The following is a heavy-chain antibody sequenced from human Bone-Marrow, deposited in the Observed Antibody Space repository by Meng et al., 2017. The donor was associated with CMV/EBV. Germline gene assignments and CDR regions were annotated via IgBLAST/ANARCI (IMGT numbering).Heavy chain of an antibody. CDR3: ARVRNNWFDP. Sequence: LTCTVSGGSNNSGGYYWSWIRQHPGKGLEWIGYIYYSGSTYYNPSLKSRVTISVDTSKNQFSLKLSSVTAADTAVYYCARVRNNWFDPWGQGTLVTVSS. J-gene: IGHJ5*02. CDR1: GGSNNSGGYY. V-gene: IGHV4-31*03. CDR2: IYYSGST.